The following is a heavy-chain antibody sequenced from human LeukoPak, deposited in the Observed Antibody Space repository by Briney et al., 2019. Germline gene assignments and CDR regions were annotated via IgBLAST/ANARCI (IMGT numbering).Heavy chain of an antibody. CDR2: IYYSGST. Sequence: SETLSLTCTVSGGSISSSSYYWGWIRQPPGKGLEWIGSIYYSGSTYYNPSLKSRVTISVDTSKNHFSLRLSSVTAADTAVYYCARRLLAVAVFDKWGQGTLVTVSS. D-gene: IGHD6-19*01. J-gene: IGHJ4*02. CDR3: ARRLLAVAVFDK. V-gene: IGHV4-39*02. CDR1: GGSISSSSYY.